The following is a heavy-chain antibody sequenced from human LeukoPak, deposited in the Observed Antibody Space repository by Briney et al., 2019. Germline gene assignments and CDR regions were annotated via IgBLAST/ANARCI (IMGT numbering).Heavy chain of an antibody. D-gene: IGHD2-15*01. CDR2: IYYSGST. Sequence: SETLSLTCTVSGGSISSYYWSWIRQPPGKGLEWIGYIYYSGSTYYNPSLKSRVTISVDRSKNQFSLKLSSVTAADTAVYYCARSLPHYYYYYMDVWGKGTTVTVSS. J-gene: IGHJ6*03. V-gene: IGHV4-59*12. CDR3: ARSLPHYYYYYMDV. CDR1: GGSISSYY.